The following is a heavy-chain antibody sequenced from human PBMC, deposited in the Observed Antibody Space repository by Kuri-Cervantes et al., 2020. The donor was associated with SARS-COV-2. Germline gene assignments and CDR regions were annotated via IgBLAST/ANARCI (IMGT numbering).Heavy chain of an antibody. V-gene: IGHV4-59*12. CDR3: ARGSSPTALIDY. D-gene: IGHD6-13*01. CDR1: GGSISSYY. CDR2: IYYSGST. Sequence: SETLSLTCTVYGGSISSYYWSWIRQPPGKGLEWIGYIYYSGSTNYNPSLKSRVTISVDTSKNQFSLKLSSVTAADTAVYYCARGSSPTALIDYWGQGTLVTVSS. J-gene: IGHJ4*02.